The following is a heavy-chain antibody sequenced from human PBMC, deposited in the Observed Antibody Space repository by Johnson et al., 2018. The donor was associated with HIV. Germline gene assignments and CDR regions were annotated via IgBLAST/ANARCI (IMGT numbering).Heavy chain of an antibody. D-gene: IGHD3-16*01. V-gene: IGHV3-30*03. CDR3: TTGPMGAFDI. CDR1: GFTFRTYG. Sequence: QVQLVESGGGVVQPGRSLRLSCAASGFTFRTYGMHWVRQAPGTGLEWVAVISYDGSNKYYADSGKGRFTISRDNSKNTLYLQMNSLRAEDTAVYYCTTGPMGAFDIWGQGTMVTVSS. CDR2: ISYDGSNK. J-gene: IGHJ3*02.